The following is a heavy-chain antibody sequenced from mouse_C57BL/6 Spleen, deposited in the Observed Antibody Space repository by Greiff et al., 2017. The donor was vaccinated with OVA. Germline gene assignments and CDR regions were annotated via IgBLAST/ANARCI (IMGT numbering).Heavy chain of an antibody. V-gene: IGHV14-4*01. Sequence: EVKLQESGAELVRPGASVKLSCTASGFNIKDDYMHWVKQRPEQGLEWIGWIDPENGDTEYASKFQGKATITADTSSNTAYLQLSSLTSEDTAVYYCTLDSSGSWFAYWGQGTLVTVSA. D-gene: IGHD3-2*02. CDR2: IDPENGDT. J-gene: IGHJ3*01. CDR3: TLDSSGSWFAY. CDR1: GFNIKDDY.